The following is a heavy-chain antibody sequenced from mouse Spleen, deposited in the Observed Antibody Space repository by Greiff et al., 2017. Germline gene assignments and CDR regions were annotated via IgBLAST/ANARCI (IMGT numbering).Heavy chain of an antibody. CDR2: ILPGSGST. D-gene: IGHD1-1*01. CDR3: ARDYGSSYDPYYFDY. V-gene: IGHV1-9*01. CDR1: GYTFTDYA. Sequence: VKLMESGPEVVRPGVSVKISCTGSGYTFTDYAMHWVKQRPGHGLEWIGEILPGSGSTNYNEKFKGKATFTADTSSNTAYMQLSSLTSEDSAVYYCARDYGSSYDPYYFDYWGQGTTLTVSS. J-gene: IGHJ2*01.